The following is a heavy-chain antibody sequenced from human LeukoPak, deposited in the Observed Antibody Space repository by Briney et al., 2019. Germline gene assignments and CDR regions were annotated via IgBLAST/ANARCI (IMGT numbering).Heavy chain of an antibody. CDR1: GFTFSSYS. V-gene: IGHV3-21*01. J-gene: IGHJ4*02. CDR2: ISSSSSYI. CDR3: ARAPRYYYDSSGYRSPLDY. D-gene: IGHD3-22*01. Sequence: PGGSLRLSCAASGFTFSSYSMNWVRQAPGKGLEWVSSISSSSSYIYYADSVKGRFTISRDNAKNSLYLQMNSLRAEDTAVYYCARAPRYYYDSSGYRSPLDYWGQGTLVTVSS.